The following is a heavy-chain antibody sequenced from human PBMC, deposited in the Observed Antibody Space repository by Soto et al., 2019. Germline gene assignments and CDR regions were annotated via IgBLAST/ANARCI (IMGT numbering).Heavy chain of an antibody. Sequence: GESLKISCKGSGYSFTTDLISWVRQMPVKGLEWMGRIDPSDSYTNYSPSFQGHVTISVDKSISTAYLQWSSLKASDTAMYYCARIRIPAHGNPGPWGQRTLVTVSS. D-gene: IGHD6-13*01. CDR1: GYSFTTDL. J-gene: IGHJ5*02. CDR3: ARIRIPAHGNPGP. CDR2: IDPSDSYT. V-gene: IGHV5-10-1*01.